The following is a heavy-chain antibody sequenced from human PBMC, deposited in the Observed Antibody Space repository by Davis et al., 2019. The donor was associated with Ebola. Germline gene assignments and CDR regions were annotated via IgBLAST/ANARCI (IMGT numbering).Heavy chain of an antibody. CDR1: SFSFFRYG. J-gene: IGHJ4*02. CDR3: ARGVGELFRYYFDD. V-gene: IGHV3-33*01. D-gene: IGHD3-10*01. Sequence: PGGSLRLSCAASSFSFFRYGMHWVRQAPGKGLEWVAVMWFVGSNKYYADSVKGRFTISRDNSKNTLYLQMNSLRAEDTAVYYCARGVGELFRYYFDDWGQGTL. CDR2: MWFVGSNK.